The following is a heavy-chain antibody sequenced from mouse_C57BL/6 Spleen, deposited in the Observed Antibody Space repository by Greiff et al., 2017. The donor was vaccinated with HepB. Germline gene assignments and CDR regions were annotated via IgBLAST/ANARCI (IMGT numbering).Heavy chain of an antibody. J-gene: IGHJ4*01. CDR2: IYPGDGDT. D-gene: IGHD2-4*01. CDR3: ARRRIYYDSMDY. CDR1: GYAFSSSW. V-gene: IGHV1-82*01. Sequence: VKLMESGPELVKPGASVKISCKASGYAFSSSWMNWVKQRPGKGLEWIGRIYPGDGDTNYNGKFKGKATLTADKSSSTAYMQLSSLTSEDSAVYFCARRRIYYDSMDYWGQGTSVTVSS.